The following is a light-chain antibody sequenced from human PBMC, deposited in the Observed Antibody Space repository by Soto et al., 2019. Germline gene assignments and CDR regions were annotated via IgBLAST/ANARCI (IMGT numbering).Light chain of an antibody. V-gene: IGKV3-11*01. Sequence: EIVLTQSPATLSLSPGERATLSCRASQSVSSYLAWYQQKPGQAPRLLIYDASNRATGIPARFSGSGSGTDFTLTISSLEPEDFAVYYCQQRSNWPPKYTFGQGHKLEIK. CDR1: QSVSSY. J-gene: IGKJ2*01. CDR2: DAS. CDR3: QQRSNWPPKYT.